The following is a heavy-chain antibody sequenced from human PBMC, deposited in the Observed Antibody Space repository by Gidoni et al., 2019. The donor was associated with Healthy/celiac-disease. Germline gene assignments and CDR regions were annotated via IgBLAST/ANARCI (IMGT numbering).Heavy chain of an antibody. D-gene: IGHD3-10*01. CDR3: ATAIITTSYYYYYMDV. Sequence: EVQLVESGGGLVQPGGSLRLSFAASGFTFSSYAMHWVRQAPGKGLEYVSAISSKGGSTYYANSGKGRFTICRDNTKNTLYLQMGSMRAEDMAVYYCATAIITTSYYYYYMDVWGKGTTVTVSS. CDR2: ISSKGGST. V-gene: IGHV3-64*01. CDR1: GFTFSSYA. J-gene: IGHJ6*03.